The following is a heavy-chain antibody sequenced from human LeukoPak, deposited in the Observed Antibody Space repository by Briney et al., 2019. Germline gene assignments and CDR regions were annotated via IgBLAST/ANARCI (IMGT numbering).Heavy chain of an antibody. D-gene: IGHD6-13*01. CDR2: IDPSDSYT. CDR1: GYSFTSYW. Sequence: GESLKISCKGSGYSFTSYWISWVRQMPGKGLEWMGKIDPSDSYTNYSPSFQGHVTISADRSISTAYLQWSSLKASDTAMYYCVRHHSSIWAPFDYWGQGTLVTVSS. J-gene: IGHJ4*02. V-gene: IGHV5-10-1*01. CDR3: VRHHSSIWAPFDY.